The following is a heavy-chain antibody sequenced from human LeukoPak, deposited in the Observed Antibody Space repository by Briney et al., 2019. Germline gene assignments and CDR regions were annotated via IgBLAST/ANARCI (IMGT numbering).Heavy chain of an antibody. D-gene: IGHD4-17*01. CDR3: ARGPVTVDY. Sequence: AETPSLTCAVYGGSFSGYYLSWIRQPPGKGLEWIGEINHSGSTNYNPSLKNRVTISVDTSKNPFSLKLSSVTAADTAVYYCARGPVTVDYWGQGTLVTVSS. V-gene: IGHV4-34*01. J-gene: IGHJ4*02. CDR2: INHSGST. CDR1: GGSFSGYY.